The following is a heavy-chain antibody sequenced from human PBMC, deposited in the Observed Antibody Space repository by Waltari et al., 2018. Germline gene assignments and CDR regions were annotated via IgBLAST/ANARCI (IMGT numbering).Heavy chain of an antibody. D-gene: IGHD4-17*01. Sequence: QVQLHPSVPGLLKPSASLSLTCAVSGGSFSGYYWSWIRQPPGKGLEWIGQINHSASTKYNPSLKSRVTISVDTSNNQLCLKLSSGTAADPAVYNRARGLPTYGGWFDTPGQGPPVTVSS. J-gene: IGHJ5*02. CDR1: GGSFSGYY. CDR3: ARGLPTYGGWFDT. CDR2: INHSAST. V-gene: IGHV4-34*01.